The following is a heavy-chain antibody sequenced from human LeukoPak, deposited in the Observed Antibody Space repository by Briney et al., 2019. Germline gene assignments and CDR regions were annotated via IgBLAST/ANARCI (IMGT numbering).Heavy chain of an antibody. CDR3: AREGIAVAGTSMDY. CDR1: GFTVSSNY. V-gene: IGHV3-53*01. Sequence: PGGSLRLSCAASGFTVSSNYMSWVRQAPGKGLEWVSVIYSGGSTYYADSVKGRFTISRDNSKNTLYLQMNSLRAEDTAAYYCAREGIAVAGTSMDYWGQGTLVTVSS. CDR2: IYSGGST. D-gene: IGHD6-19*01. J-gene: IGHJ4*02.